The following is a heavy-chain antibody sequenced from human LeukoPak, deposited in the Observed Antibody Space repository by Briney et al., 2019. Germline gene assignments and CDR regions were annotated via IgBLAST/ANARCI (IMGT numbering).Heavy chain of an antibody. CDR2: ISSSSSYI. CDR3: AIATTLFYYYMDV. CDR1: GFTFSSYS. D-gene: IGHD2-15*01. V-gene: IGHV3-21*01. J-gene: IGHJ6*03. Sequence: GGSLRLSCAVSGFTFSSYSMNWVRQAPGKGLKWVSSISSSSSYIYYADSVKGRFTISRDNAKNSLYLQMNSLRAEDTAVYYCAIATTLFYYYMDVWGKGTTVTVSS.